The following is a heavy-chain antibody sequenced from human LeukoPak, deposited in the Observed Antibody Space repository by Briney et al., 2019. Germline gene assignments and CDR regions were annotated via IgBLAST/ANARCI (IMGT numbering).Heavy chain of an antibody. CDR2: INSDGSWT. CDR3: ARAAYDSSGYLTL. Sequence: TGGSLRLSCAASGNYWMHWVRQAPGKGLVWVSHINSDGSWTSYADSVKGRFTISKDNAKNTVYLQMNSLRAEDTAVYYCARAAYDSSGYLTLWGQGTLVTVSS. D-gene: IGHD3-22*01. V-gene: IGHV3-74*01. J-gene: IGHJ4*02. CDR1: GNYW.